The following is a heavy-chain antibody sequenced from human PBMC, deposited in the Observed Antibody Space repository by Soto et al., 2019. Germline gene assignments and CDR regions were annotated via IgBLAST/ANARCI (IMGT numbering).Heavy chain of an antibody. D-gene: IGHD6-13*01. CDR2: ISGSGGST. V-gene: IGHV3-23*01. J-gene: IGHJ1*01. Sequence: GGSLRLSCAASGFTFSSYAMSWVRQAPGKGLEWVSAISGSGGSTYYADSVKGRFTISRDNSKNTLYLQMNSLRAEDTVVYYCARTIAAAGIRYFQHWGQGTLVTVSS. CDR3: ARTIAAAGIRYFQH. CDR1: GFTFSSYA.